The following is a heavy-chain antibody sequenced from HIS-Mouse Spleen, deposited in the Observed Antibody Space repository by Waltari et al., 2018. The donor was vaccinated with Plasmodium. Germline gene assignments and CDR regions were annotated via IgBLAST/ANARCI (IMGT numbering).Heavy chain of an antibody. J-gene: IGHJ4*02. CDR3: ARGRRIVVVTAPRGFFDY. V-gene: IGHV4-34*01. D-gene: IGHD2-21*02. CDR1: GGSFSGYY. Sequence: QVQLQQWGAGLLKPSETLSLTCAVYGGSFSGYYWSWIRQPPRKGLEWIGEINHSGSTNYNPSLKSRVTISVDTSKNQFSLKLSSVTAADTAVYYCARGRRIVVVTAPRGFFDYWGQGTLVTVSS. CDR2: INHSGST.